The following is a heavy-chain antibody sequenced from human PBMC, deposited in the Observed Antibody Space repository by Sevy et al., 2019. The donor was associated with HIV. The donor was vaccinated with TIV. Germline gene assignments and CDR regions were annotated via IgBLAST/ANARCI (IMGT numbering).Heavy chain of an antibody. CDR1: GFTFSSYW. CDR2: IMQDGSEK. J-gene: IGHJ5*01. CDR3: ATSGGET. V-gene: IGHV3-7*01. Sequence: GGSLRLSCAASGFTFSSYWMNWIRQAPGKGLEWVANIMQDGSEKYYVDSVKGRFTISRDNAKNSLYLEMNTLRAEDTAVYYCATSGGETWGHGTLVTVSS. D-gene: IGHD3-16*01.